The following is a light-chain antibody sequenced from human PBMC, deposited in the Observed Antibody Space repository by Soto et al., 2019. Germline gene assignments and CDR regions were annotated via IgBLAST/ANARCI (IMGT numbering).Light chain of an antibody. CDR3: AAWDDSLSAFYV. J-gene: IGLJ1*01. CDR1: SSNVGSNY. Sequence: QSVLTQPPSASGTPGQMVTISCSGSSSNVGSNYVYWYQQLPGTAPKLLIYSNNQRPSGVPDRFSGSKSGTSASLAISGLRSEDEADYYCAAWDDSLSAFYVFGTGTKLTVL. V-gene: IGLV1-47*02. CDR2: SNN.